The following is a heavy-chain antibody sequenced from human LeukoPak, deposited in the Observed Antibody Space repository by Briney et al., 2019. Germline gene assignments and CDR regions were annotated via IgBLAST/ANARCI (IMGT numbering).Heavy chain of an antibody. Sequence: GASVKVSCKASGGTFSSYAISWVRQAPGQGLEWVGGIIPIFGTANYAQKFQGRVTITADKSTSTAYMELSSLRSEDTAVYYCAREVCSSTSCSFDYWGQGTLVTVSS. V-gene: IGHV1-69*06. CDR2: IIPIFGTA. CDR3: AREVCSSTSCSFDY. CDR1: GGTFSSYA. D-gene: IGHD2-2*01. J-gene: IGHJ4*02.